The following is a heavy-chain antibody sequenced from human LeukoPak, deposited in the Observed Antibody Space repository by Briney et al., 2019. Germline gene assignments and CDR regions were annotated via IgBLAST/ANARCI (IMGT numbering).Heavy chain of an antibody. CDR2: IYYSGST. Sequence: SETLSLTCTVSGGSISGYYWSWIRQPPRKGLEWIGYIYYSGSTNYNPSLKSRVTISVDTSKNQFSLKLSSVTAADTAVYYCARGSSYSGSYRYYYYYMDVWGKGTMVTVSS. CDR1: GGSISGYY. CDR3: ARGSSYSGSYRYYYYYMDV. V-gene: IGHV4-59*01. D-gene: IGHD1-26*01. J-gene: IGHJ6*03.